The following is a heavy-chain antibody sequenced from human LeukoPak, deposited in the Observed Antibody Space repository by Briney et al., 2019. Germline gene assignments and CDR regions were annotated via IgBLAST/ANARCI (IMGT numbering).Heavy chain of an antibody. CDR3: TRWDCTTTGCYPFDY. CDR1: GFTFSGSA. D-gene: IGHD2-2*01. V-gene: IGHV3-73*01. CDR2: IRDKANSYAT. Sequence: GGSLRLSCATSGFTFSGSAIHWVRQASGKGLEWVDRIRDKANSYATAYIASVKGRFTISRDDSKNTAYLQMSSLKTEDTAVYYCTRWDCTTTGCYPFDYWGQGTLVTVSS. J-gene: IGHJ4*02.